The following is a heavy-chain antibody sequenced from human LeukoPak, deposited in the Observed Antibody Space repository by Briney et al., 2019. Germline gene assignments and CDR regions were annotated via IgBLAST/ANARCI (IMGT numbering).Heavy chain of an antibody. J-gene: IGHJ4*02. CDR2: INHSGST. Sequence: PSETLSLTCAVYGGSFRGYYWSWIRQPPGKGLEWVGEINHSGSTNYNPSLKSRVTISVDTSKNQFSLKLSSVTAADTAVYYCARVVGSYWGQGTLVTVSS. D-gene: IGHD2-2*01. CDR1: GGSFRGYY. CDR3: ARVVGSY. V-gene: IGHV4-34*01.